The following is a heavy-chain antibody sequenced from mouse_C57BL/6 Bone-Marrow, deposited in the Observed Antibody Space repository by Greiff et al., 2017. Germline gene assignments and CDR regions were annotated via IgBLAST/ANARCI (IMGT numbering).Heavy chain of an antibody. J-gene: IGHJ2*01. D-gene: IGHD4-1*01. V-gene: IGHV1-54*01. CDR1: GYAFTNYL. CDR3: ARPNWDALYYCY. Sequence: VQLQQSGAELVRPGTSVKVSCKASGYAFTNYLIEWVKQRPGQGLEWIGVINPGSGGTNYNEKFKGKATLTADNSSSTAYMQLRSLTSEDSAVYFCARPNWDALYYCYWGQGTTLTVSS. CDR2: INPGSGGT.